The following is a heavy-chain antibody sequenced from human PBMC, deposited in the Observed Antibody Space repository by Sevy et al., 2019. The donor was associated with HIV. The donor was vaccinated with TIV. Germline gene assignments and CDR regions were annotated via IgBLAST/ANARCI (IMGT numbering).Heavy chain of an antibody. Sequence: SETLSLTCTVSGDSISGYYWNWIRQPPGKGLEWIGYLYYSGRTNYNPSLKSRVTISVDTSKNQFSLKLTSLTAADTAVYYCARGAPNYYYGMDVWGQGTTVTVS. CDR3: ARGAPNYYYGMDV. J-gene: IGHJ6*02. CDR1: GDSISGYY. D-gene: IGHD3-16*01. CDR2: LYYSGRT. V-gene: IGHV4-59*01.